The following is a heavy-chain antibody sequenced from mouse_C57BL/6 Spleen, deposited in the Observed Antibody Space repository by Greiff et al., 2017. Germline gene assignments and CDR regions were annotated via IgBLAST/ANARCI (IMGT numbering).Heavy chain of an antibody. CDR1: GFTFSNYW. V-gene: IGHV6-3*01. D-gene: IGHD1-1*01. CDR2: IRLKSDNYAT. J-gene: IGHJ1*03. Sequence: EVKLVESGGGLVQPGGSMKLSCVASGFTFSNYWMNWVRQSPEKGLEWVAQIRLKSDNYATHYAESVKGRLTISRDDSKSSVYLQMNNLRAEDTGIYYCTEYYGSSYWYFDVWGTGTTVTVSS. CDR3: TEYYGSSYWYFDV.